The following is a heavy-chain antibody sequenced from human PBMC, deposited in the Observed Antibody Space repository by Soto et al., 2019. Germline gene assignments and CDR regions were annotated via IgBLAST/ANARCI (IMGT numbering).Heavy chain of an antibody. CDR1: GGSISSNY. CDR3: ARYCREAVAGYTLDN. J-gene: IGHJ4*02. V-gene: IGHV4-59*01. D-gene: IGHD6-13*01. CDR2: VYNSGST. Sequence: SETLSLTCTVSGGSISSNYWTWIRQPPGKGLEWIGYVYNSGSTNYNPSLKSRVTISDDTSKSQFSLKVNSMTAADTAVYYRARYCREAVAGYTLDNWGQGILVTVSS.